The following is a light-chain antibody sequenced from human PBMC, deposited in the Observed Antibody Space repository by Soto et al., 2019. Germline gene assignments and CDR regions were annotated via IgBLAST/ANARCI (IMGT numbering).Light chain of an antibody. CDR1: TSDVGGYNY. Sequence: QSPLTQPASVSGSPGQSITISCTGTTSDVGGYNYVSWYQQHPGKVPKLLIHEVSNRPSGVSNRFSGSKSGNTASLTISGLQAEDEADYYCLSKTSSISYVFGTGTKVTVL. J-gene: IGLJ1*01. CDR2: EVS. V-gene: IGLV2-14*01. CDR3: LSKTSSISYV.